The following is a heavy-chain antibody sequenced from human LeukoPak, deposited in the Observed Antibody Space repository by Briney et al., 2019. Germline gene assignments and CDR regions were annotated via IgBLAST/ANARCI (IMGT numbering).Heavy chain of an antibody. CDR1: GYSFTTFW. CDR2: IYPGDSDT. Sequence: GESLKISCKGSGYSFTTFWIAWVRQMPGRGLEWMAIIYPGDSDTRYSPSFQGQVTISADKSISTAYLQWSALKASDSAMYYCARLGGSGTYYPLDYWGQGALVTVSS. CDR3: ARLGGSGTYYPLDY. V-gene: IGHV5-51*01. D-gene: IGHD3-10*01. J-gene: IGHJ4*02.